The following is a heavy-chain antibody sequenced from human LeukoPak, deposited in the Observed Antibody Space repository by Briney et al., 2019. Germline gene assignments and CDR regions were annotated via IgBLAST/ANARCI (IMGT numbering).Heavy chain of an antibody. CDR1: GVPASSKC. CDR3: ASAYCGGSSGYYPFDY. J-gene: IGHJ4*02. D-gene: IGHD3-22*01. Sequence: PGGSLTLSYGASGVPASSKCMIWVRQAPGKGLEWVSVIYSGGSTYYADSVKGRFTISRDNSKNTLSLQMNSLSAEDTAVYYFASAYCGGSSGYYPFDYWGQGTLVTVSS. CDR2: IYSGGST. V-gene: IGHV3-53*01.